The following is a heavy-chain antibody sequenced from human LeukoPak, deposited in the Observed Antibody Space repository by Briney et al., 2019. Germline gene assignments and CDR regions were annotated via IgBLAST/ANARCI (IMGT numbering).Heavy chain of an antibody. CDR1: GFTFSTYA. CDR2: IYHSGST. J-gene: IGHJ3*02. Sequence: LRLSCAASGFTFSTYAVNWVRQAPGKGLEWIGYIYHSGSTYYNPSLKSRVTISADRSKNQFSLKLSSVTAADTAVYYCARWAIFGSAFDIWGQGTMVTVSS. CDR3: ARWAIFGSAFDI. V-gene: IGHV4-30-2*01. D-gene: IGHD3-3*01.